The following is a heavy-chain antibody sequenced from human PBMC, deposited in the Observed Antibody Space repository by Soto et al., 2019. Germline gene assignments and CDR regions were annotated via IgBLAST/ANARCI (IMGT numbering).Heavy chain of an antibody. D-gene: IGHD2-21*02. CDR1: GGSISSGGYY. CDR3: ARGGEHIVVVTATPFFDY. Sequence: QVQLQESGPGLVKPSQTLSLTCTVSGGSISSGGYYWSWIRQHPGKGLEWIGYIYYSGSTYYNPSLKSRLTISGDTSKNQCYLKLSSVTAADTAVYYCARGGEHIVVVTATPFFDYWGQGTLVTVSS. J-gene: IGHJ4*02. V-gene: IGHV4-31*03. CDR2: IYYSGST.